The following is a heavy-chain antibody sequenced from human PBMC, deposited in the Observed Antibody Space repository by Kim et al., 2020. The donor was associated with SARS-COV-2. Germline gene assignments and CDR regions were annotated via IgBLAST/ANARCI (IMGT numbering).Heavy chain of an antibody. V-gene: IGHV1-18*01. Sequence: QKLQGRVTMTTDTSTSTAYMELRSLRSDDTAVYYCARDVQWLAIWKHFDYWGQGTLVTVSS. J-gene: IGHJ4*02. CDR3: ARDVQWLAIWKHFDY. D-gene: IGHD6-19*01.